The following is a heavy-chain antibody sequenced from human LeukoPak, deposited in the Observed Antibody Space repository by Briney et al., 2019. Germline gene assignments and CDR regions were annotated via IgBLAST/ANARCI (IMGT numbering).Heavy chain of an antibody. J-gene: IGHJ5*02. V-gene: IGHV3-74*03. CDR3: AKSDWFGP. Sequence: PGESLRLSCETSGFTLKNYWMSWLRRAPGKGLEWVSRSKYDGSTAMYAESVKGRFTISRDNARGTLYLQMNSLRVDDTAVYYCAKSDWFGPFGRGILGTGSS. CDR1: GFTLKNYW. CDR2: SKYDGSTA.